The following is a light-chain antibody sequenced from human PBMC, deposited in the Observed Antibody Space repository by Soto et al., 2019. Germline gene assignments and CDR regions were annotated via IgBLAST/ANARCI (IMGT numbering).Light chain of an antibody. V-gene: IGKV3-20*01. CDR2: AAS. CDR3: QQYDSSFT. CDR1: QHVTTTY. Sequence: PGERATLSCTASQHVTTTYIAWYQQKFGQAHRLLIYAASTRATGTPDRFTGGGFGTDFTLTISRVEPEDFAVYYCQQYDSSFTFGGGTTVEMK. J-gene: IGKJ4*01.